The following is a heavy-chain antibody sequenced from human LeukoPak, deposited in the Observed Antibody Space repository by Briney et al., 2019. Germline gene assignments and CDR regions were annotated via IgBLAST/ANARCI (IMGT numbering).Heavy chain of an antibody. Sequence: GGSLRLSCAASGFTFGSYWMSWVRQAPGKGLEWVANIKQDGSERYYVDSVKGRFTISRDNAKNSLYLQMNSLRAEDTAVYYCARTGSSSHYMDVWGKGTTVTVSS. V-gene: IGHV3-7*01. CDR1: GFTFGSYW. CDR3: ARTGSSSHYMDV. J-gene: IGHJ6*03. CDR2: IKQDGSER. D-gene: IGHD6-6*01.